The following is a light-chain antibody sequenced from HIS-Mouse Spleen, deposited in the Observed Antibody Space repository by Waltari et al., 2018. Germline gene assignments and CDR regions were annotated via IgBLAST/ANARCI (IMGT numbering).Light chain of an antibody. V-gene: IGLV2-23*01. CDR1: SSAVGSYTL. Sequence: QSALPQPASVSGSPGMSITIPCTGTSSAVGSYTLVSWYQQHPGKAPKLMIYEGSKRPSGVSNRFSGSKSGNTASLTISELQAEDEADYYCCSYAGSSTYVFGTGTKVTVL. CDR2: EGS. CDR3: CSYAGSSTYV. J-gene: IGLJ1*01.